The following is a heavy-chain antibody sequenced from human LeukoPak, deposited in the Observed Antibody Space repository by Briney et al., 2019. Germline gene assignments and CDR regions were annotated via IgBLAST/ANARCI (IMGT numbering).Heavy chain of an antibody. CDR2: ISTGGDYT. J-gene: IGHJ4*02. CDR1: GFTFSSYA. D-gene: IGHD3-16*01. Sequence: PGGSLTLSCAASGFTFSSYAMSWVRQAAGRGLEWVSAISTGGDYTYYADSVKGRLGISRDNSKNTLYLQMNRLRAEDTGVYYCAKVLRSGELLGFDSWGQGTLVTVSS. V-gene: IGHV3-23*01. CDR3: AKVLRSGELLGFDS.